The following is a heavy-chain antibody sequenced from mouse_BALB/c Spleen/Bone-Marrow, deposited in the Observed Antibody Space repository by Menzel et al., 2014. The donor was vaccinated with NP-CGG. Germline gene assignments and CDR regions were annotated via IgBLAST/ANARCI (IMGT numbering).Heavy chain of an antibody. D-gene: IGHD2-1*01. Sequence: DLVKPGASVKLSCKASGYTFTNYWINWIKQRPGQGLEWIGRIAPGSGSTYYNEMFKGEATLTVDTSSSTAYIQLSSLSSEDSAVYFCARGIYYGNYVYAMYYWGQGTSVTISS. J-gene: IGHJ4*01. CDR2: IAPGSGST. V-gene: IGHV1S41*01. CDR1: GYTFTNYW. CDR3: ARGIYYGNYVYAMYY.